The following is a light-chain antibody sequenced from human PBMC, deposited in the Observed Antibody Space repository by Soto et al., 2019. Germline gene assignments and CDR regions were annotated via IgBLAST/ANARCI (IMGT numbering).Light chain of an antibody. J-gene: IGKJ4*01. Sequence: EILLTQSPGTLSLSPGERATLSCRASQSVGSSYFVWYQQKPGHAPRLLIYGASSMATGIPYRFSGSGSGTHFTLTISSLQPEDFAMYFCQQYYSSPLTFGGGTKVEIK. CDR2: GAS. CDR1: QSVGSSY. CDR3: QQYYSSPLT. V-gene: IGKV3-20*01.